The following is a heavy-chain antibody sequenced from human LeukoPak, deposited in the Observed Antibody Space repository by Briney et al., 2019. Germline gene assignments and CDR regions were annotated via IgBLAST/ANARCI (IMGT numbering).Heavy chain of an antibody. CDR3: ARLGYYDSSGYDY. J-gene: IGHJ4*02. CDR2: INHSGST. V-gene: IGHV4-34*01. CDR1: GGSFSGYY. Sequence: SETLSLTCAVYGGSFSGYYWSWIRQPPGKGLEWIGEINHSGSTNYNPSLKSRVTISVDTSKNQFSLKLSSVTAADTAVYHCARLGYYDSSGYDYWGQGTLVTVSS. D-gene: IGHD3-22*01.